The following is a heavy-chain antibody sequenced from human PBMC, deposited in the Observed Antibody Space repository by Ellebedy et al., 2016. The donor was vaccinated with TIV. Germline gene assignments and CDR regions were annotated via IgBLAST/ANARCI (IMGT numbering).Heavy chain of an antibody. CDR3: ARDDDYGDDYFDY. Sequence: PGGSLRLSCAASGFTFSSYSMNWVRQAPGKGLEWVSSISSSSSYIYYADSVKGRFTISRDNAKNSLYLQMNSLRAEGTAVYYCARDDDYGDDYFDYWGQGTLVTVSS. D-gene: IGHD4-17*01. J-gene: IGHJ4*02. V-gene: IGHV3-21*01. CDR2: ISSSSSYI. CDR1: GFTFSSYS.